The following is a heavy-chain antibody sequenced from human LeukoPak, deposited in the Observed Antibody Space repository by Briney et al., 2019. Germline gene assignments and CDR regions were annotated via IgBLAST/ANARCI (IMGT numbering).Heavy chain of an antibody. D-gene: IGHD3-3*01. CDR2: ISSSGSTI. V-gene: IGHV3-11*04. CDR3: AREPEEEWLLLDY. J-gene: IGHJ4*02. Sequence: GGSLRLSCAASGFTFSDYYMSWIRQAPGKGLEWVSYISSSGSTIYYADSVKGRFTISRDNARNSLYLQMNSLRAEDTAVYYCAREPEEEWLLLDYWGQGALVTISS. CDR1: GFTFSDYY.